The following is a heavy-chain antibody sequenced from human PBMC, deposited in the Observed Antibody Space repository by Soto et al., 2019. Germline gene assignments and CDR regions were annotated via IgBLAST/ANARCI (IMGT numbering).Heavy chain of an antibody. Sequence: HVQMVESGGDLVKPGGSLRLSCAVSGFTFSDYYMSWFRQAPEQGLEWIAYISGRGNYTNYADSVRGRFTISRDNIKNSLFLQMNSLRDEDTAIYYWARDGGEIIAAATGGGYGMDVWGQGTTVIVSS. J-gene: IGHJ6*02. CDR3: ARDGGEIIAAATGGGYGMDV. CDR2: ISGRGNYT. D-gene: IGHD6-6*01. V-gene: IGHV3-11*06. CDR1: GFTFSDYY.